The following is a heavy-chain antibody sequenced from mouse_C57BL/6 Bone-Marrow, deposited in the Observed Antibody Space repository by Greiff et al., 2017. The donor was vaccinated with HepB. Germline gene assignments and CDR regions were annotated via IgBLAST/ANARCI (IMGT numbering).Heavy chain of an antibody. V-gene: IGHV6-6*01. CDR2: IRNKANNHAT. J-gene: IGHJ1*03. Sequence: EVKLVESGGGLVQPGGSMKLSCAASGFTFSDAWMDWVRQSPEKGLEWVAEIRNKANNHATYYAESVKGRFTISRDDSKSSVYLQMNSLRAEDTGIYYCTRRDSITTVVATYWYFDVWGTGTTVTVSS. CDR3: TRRDSITTVVATYWYFDV. D-gene: IGHD1-1*01. CDR1: GFTFSDAW.